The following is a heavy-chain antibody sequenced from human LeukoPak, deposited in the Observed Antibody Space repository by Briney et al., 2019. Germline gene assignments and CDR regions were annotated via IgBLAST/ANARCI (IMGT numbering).Heavy chain of an antibody. V-gene: IGHV3-48*01. CDR1: GFTFSTFS. CDR3: ARGIDN. CDR2: ISSNSYNI. J-gene: IGHJ4*02. Sequence: PGGSLRLSCAASGFTFSTFSMNWVRQAPGKGLEWVSYISSNSYNIYHADSVKGRFTISRDNAENSLYLQMNSLRVEDTAVYYCARGIDNWGQGTLVTVSS.